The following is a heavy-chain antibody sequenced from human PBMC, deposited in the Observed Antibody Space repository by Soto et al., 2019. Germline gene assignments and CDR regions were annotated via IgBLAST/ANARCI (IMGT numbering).Heavy chain of an antibody. CDR3: ARGDSTDCSNGVCSFFYNHDMDV. V-gene: IGHV1-2*04. CDR2: INPKSGGT. D-gene: IGHD2-8*01. J-gene: IGHJ6*02. Sequence: QVQLVQSGAEVKKPGASVKVSCKASGYSFTDYHIHWVRQAPGQGLEWLGRINPKSGGTSTAQKFQGWVTMTTDTSISTAAMKLTRLTSDDTPIYYCARGDSTDCSNGVCSFFYNHDMDVWGQGTTVTVSS. CDR1: GYSFTDYH.